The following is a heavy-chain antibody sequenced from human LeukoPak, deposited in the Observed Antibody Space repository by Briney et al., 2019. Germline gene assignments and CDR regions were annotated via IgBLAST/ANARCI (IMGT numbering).Heavy chain of an antibody. J-gene: IGHJ4*02. CDR2: IIPIFGTA. CDR1: GGTFSSYA. D-gene: IGHD6-6*01. V-gene: IGHV1-69*13. CDR3: ARDSSSLARGFDY. Sequence: ASVKVSCKASGGTFSSYAISWVRQAPGQGLEWMGGIIPIFGTANYAQKFQGRVTITADESTSTAYMELRSLRSDDTAVYYCARDSSSLARGFDYWGQGTLVTVSS.